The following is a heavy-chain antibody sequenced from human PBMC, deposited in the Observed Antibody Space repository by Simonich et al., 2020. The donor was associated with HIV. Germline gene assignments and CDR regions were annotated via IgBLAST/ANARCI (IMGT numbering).Heavy chain of an antibody. J-gene: IGHJ6*02. CDR1: GGSFSGYY. D-gene: IGHD2-15*01. V-gene: IGHV4-34*01. CDR3: ARGGYCSGGSCYPLFSRYGMDV. CDR2: INHSGNT. Sequence: QVQLQQWGAGLLKPSETLSLTCAVYGGSFSGYYWSWSRQPPGKGLEWIGEINHSGNTNNNPPPKSRVTISVDTSKNQFSLKLSPVTDADTAVYYCARGGYCSGGSCYPLFSRYGMDVWGQGTTVTVSS.